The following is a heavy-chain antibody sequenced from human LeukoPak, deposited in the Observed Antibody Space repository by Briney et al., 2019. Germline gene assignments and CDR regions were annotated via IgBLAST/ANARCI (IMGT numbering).Heavy chain of an antibody. D-gene: IGHD6-19*01. V-gene: IGHV4-39*07. Sequence: PSETLSLTCTVSGGSISSSSYYWGWIRQPPGKGLEWIGSIYYSGSTYYNPSLKSRVTISVDTSKNQFSLKLSSVTAADTAVYYCARLAVAGRLFDYWGQGTLVTVSS. CDR1: GGSISSSSYY. J-gene: IGHJ4*02. CDR3: ARLAVAGRLFDY. CDR2: IYYSGST.